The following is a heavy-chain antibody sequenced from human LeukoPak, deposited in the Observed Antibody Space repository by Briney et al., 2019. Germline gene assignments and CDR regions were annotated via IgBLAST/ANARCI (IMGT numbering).Heavy chain of an antibody. D-gene: IGHD2-15*01. CDR2: IYHSGST. Sequence: PSGTLSLTWAVSGGSISSSNWWSWVRQPPGKGLEWIGEIYHSGSTNYNPSLKSRVTISVDKSKNQFSLKLSSVTAADTAVYYCARWAAGSCYSCGMDVWGQGTTVTVSS. J-gene: IGHJ6*02. CDR3: ARWAAGSCYSCGMDV. V-gene: IGHV4-4*02. CDR1: GGSISSSNW.